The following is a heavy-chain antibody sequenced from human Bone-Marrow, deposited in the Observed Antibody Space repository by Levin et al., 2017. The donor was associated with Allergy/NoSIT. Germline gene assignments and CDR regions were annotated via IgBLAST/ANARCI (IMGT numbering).Heavy chain of an antibody. CDR3: AKGGIVSGFDP. D-gene: IGHD1-26*01. Sequence: GESLKISCAASGFTFSTYAMSWVRQGPGKGLECVSVISGSGGSTSYADSVKGRFTISRDNSKNTLYLQMNSLRAEDMAVYYCAKGGIVSGFDPWGQGTLVTVAS. V-gene: IGHV3-23*01. CDR1: GFTFSTYA. J-gene: IGHJ5*02. CDR2: ISGSGGST.